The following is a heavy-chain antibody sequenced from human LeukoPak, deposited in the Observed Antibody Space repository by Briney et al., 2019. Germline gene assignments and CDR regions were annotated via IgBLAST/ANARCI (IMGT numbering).Heavy chain of an antibody. CDR2: INWNGGST. CDR1: GFTFDDYG. Sequence: PGGSLRLSCAASGFTFDDYGMSWVRQAPGKGLEWVSGINWNGGSTGYADSVKGRFTISRDNAKNSLYLQMNSLRAEDTALYHCARFAGGYSYGRYYYCYGMDVWGQGTTVTVSS. J-gene: IGHJ6*02. D-gene: IGHD5-18*01. CDR3: ARFAGGYSYGRYYYCYGMDV. V-gene: IGHV3-20*01.